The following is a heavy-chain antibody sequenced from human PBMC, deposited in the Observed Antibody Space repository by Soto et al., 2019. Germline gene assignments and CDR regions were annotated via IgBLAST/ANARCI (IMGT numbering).Heavy chain of an antibody. J-gene: IGHJ6*02. CDR1: GYAFSSYA. CDR3: ARDGGDCGYRLTYSYYIGMDV. CDR2: INIGSGNT. V-gene: IGHV1-3*05. Sequence: QVQLVQSGAEEKQPGASVRVSCKASGYAFSSYAMHWVRQAPGQRLEWMGWINIGSGNTEYSQNFKDRITITRYTTASTVYMELSRLRSEDTAVYYCARDGGDCGYRLTYSYYIGMDVWGQGTTVTVSS. D-gene: IGHD2-21*02.